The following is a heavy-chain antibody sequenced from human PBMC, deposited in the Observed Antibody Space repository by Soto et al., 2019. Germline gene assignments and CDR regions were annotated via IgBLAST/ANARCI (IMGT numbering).Heavy chain of an antibody. D-gene: IGHD2-15*01. Sequence: WETLSLTFTVSGGSLSSSNWWRWVRQPPGQTLEWLGELFYSGSTKYNPSLSSRVTISADQSNNVFSLRLTSVTAADTAMYYCVLHGGVPCYHDVWGQGSLVTVYS. J-gene: IGHJ1*01. CDR2: LFYSGST. CDR1: GGSLSSSNW. V-gene: IGHV4-4*02. CDR3: VLHGGVPCYHDV.